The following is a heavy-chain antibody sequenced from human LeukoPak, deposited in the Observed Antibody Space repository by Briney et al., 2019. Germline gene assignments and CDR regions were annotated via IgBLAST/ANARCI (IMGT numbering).Heavy chain of an antibody. D-gene: IGHD2-2*01. CDR3: AKVWVVEVPDPLLFDP. Sequence: QAGGSLRLSCAASGFTFSSYAMSWVRQAPGKGLEWVSAISGSGGSTYYADSVKGRFTISRDNSKNTLYLQMNSLRAEDTAVYYCAKVWVVEVPDPLLFDPWGQGTLVTVSS. J-gene: IGHJ5*02. CDR1: GFTFSSYA. CDR2: ISGSGGST. V-gene: IGHV3-23*01.